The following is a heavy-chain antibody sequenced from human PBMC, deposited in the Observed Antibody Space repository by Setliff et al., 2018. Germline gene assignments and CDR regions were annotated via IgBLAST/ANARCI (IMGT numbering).Heavy chain of an antibody. CDR2: INPDGSEK. CDR1: GFTYNNDW. CDR3: ARYSSGWFFDY. V-gene: IGHV3-7*01. J-gene: IGHJ4*02. Sequence: GSLRLSCGASGFTYNNDWVSWVRQAPGKGLEWLASINPDGSEKYYVDSVKGRFTISRDNAKNSLYLQMNSLRAEDTAVYYCARYSSGWFFDYWGQGTPVTVSS. D-gene: IGHD6-19*01.